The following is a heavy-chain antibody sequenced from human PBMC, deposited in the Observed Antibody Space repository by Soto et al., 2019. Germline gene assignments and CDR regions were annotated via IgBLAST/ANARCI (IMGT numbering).Heavy chain of an antibody. CDR2: IIPIFGTA. CDR3: ARDREDIVVVPAAD. V-gene: IGHV1-69*01. Sequence: QVQLVQSGAEVKKPGSSVKVSCKASGGTFSRYAISWVRQAPGQGLQWMGGIIPIFGTANYAQKFQDRVTITADEFTSTAYTELSSLRSEDTAVYYCARDREDIVVVPAADWGQGPLVTVSS. D-gene: IGHD2-2*01. J-gene: IGHJ4*02. CDR1: GGTFSRYA.